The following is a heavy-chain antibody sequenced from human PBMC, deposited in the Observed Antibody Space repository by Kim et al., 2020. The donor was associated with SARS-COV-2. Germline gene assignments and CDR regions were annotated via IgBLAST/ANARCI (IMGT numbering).Heavy chain of an antibody. CDR2: IRSKAYGGTT. J-gene: IGHJ5*02. CDR1: GFTFGDYA. D-gene: IGHD3-10*01. V-gene: IGHV3-49*03. CDR3: TRTVVGGTMVRGVIYWFDP. Sequence: GGSLRLSCTASGFTFGDYAMSWFRQAPGKGLEWVGFIRSKAYGGTTEYAASVKGRFTISRDDSKSIAYLQMNSRKTEDAAVYYCTRTVVGGTMVRGVIYWFDPWGQGTLVTVSS.